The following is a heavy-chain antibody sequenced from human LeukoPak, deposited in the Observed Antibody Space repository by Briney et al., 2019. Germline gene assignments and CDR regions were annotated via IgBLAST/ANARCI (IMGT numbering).Heavy chain of an antibody. CDR3: AKVTVRGVYYFDY. CDR2: IRGTDGYT. CDR1: GFTYNIYA. V-gene: IGHV3-23*01. J-gene: IGHJ4*02. D-gene: IGHD3-10*01. Sequence: PGGSLRLSCAASGFTYNIYAMSRIRQAPGKGLEWFSTIRGTDGYTYYADSVKGRFTISRDNSKNTLYLQMNSLRAEDTAVYYCAKVTVRGVYYFDYWGQGTLVTVSS.